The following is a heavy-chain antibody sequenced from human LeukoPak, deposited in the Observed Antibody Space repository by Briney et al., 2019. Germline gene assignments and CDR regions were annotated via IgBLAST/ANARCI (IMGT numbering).Heavy chain of an antibody. CDR2: IIPIFGTA. CDR3: AITPGPQYSSGGYYYYMDV. J-gene: IGHJ6*03. V-gene: IGHV1-69*05. Sequence: SVKVSCKASGGTFSSYAISWVRQAPGQGLEWMGRIIPIFGTANYAQKFQGRVTITTDESTRTAYMELSSLRSEDTAVYYCAITPGPQYSSGGYYYYMDVWGKGTTVTVSS. D-gene: IGHD6-19*01. CDR1: GGTFSSYA.